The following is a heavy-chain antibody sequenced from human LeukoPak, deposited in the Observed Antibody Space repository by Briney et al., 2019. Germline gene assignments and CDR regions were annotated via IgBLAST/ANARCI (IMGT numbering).Heavy chain of an antibody. CDR3: ARGAHFALPGTIDY. CDR1: ESSFSVHA. V-gene: IGHV3-48*01. J-gene: IGHJ4*02. CDR2: IGASSSTV. Sequence: PGWSLRPSCAASESSFSVHALHWVRQPPGRGLQWDSYIGASSSTVSYADSVKGRVTISRDNAEHSLYLQMNSLGAEDTALYSCARGAHFALPGTIDYWGPGTQVTVSS. D-gene: IGHD6-19*01.